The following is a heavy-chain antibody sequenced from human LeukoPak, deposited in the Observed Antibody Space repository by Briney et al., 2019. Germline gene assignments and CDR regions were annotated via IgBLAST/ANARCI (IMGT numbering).Heavy chain of an antibody. J-gene: IGHJ4*02. Sequence: PSETLSLTCAVYGGSFSGYYWSWIRQPPGNGLEWIGEINHSGSTNYNPSLKSRVTISVDTSKNQFSLKLSSVTAADTAVYYCARGYDILTGYYRGAYYFDYWGQGTLVTVSS. CDR3: ARGYDILTGYYRGAYYFDY. CDR2: INHSGST. V-gene: IGHV4-34*01. D-gene: IGHD3-9*01. CDR1: GGSFSGYY.